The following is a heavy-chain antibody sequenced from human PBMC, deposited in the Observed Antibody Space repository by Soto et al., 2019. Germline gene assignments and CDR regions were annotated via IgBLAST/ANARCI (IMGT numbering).Heavy chain of an antibody. V-gene: IGHV3-21*01. CDR2: ISSSSSYI. CDR3: ARDNWNYVNYYYGMDV. J-gene: IGHJ6*02. Sequence: GGSLRLSCAASGFTFSSYSMNWVRQAPGKGLEWVSSISSSSSYIYYADSVKGRFTISRDNAKNSLYLQMNSLRAEDTAVYYCARDNWNYVNYYYGMDVWGQGTTVTVSS. D-gene: IGHD1-7*01. CDR1: GFTFSSYS.